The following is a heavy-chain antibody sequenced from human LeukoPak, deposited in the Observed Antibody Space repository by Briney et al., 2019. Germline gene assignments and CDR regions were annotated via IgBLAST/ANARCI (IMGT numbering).Heavy chain of an antibody. CDR3: ARNRQQLVPGAFDI. J-gene: IGHJ3*02. V-gene: IGHV1-69*13. CDR2: IIPIFGTA. D-gene: IGHD6-13*01. Sequence: SVKVSCKASGGTFSSYAISWVRQAPGQGLKWMGGIIPIFGTANYAQKFQGRVTITADESTSTAYMELSSLRSEDTAVYYCARNRQQLVPGAFDIWGQGTMVTVSS. CDR1: GGTFSSYA.